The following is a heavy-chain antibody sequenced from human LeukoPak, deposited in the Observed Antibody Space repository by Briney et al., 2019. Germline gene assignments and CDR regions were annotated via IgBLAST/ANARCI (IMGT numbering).Heavy chain of an antibody. D-gene: IGHD2-15*01. V-gene: IGHV1-2*02. CDR3: ARDRGVDYCSSGSCSHYYYYMDV. Sequence: ASVKVSCKASGYTFTSYDINWVRQAPGQGLEWMGWINPNSGGTNYAQKFQGRVTMTRDTSISTAYMELSRLRSDDTAVYYCARDRGVDYCSSGSCSHYYYYMDVWGKGTTVTISS. J-gene: IGHJ6*03. CDR2: INPNSGGT. CDR1: GYTFTSYD.